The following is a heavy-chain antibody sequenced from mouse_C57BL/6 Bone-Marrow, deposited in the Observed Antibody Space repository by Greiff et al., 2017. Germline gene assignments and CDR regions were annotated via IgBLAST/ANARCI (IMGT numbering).Heavy chain of an antibody. V-gene: IGHV14-4*01. J-gene: IGHJ3*01. Sequence: VQLQQSGAELVRPGASVKLSCTASGFNIKDDYMHWVKQRPEQGLEWIGWIDPENGDTEYASKFQGKATITADTSSNTAYLQLSRLTSEDTAVYYGTTFGTSVPQVWFAYWGQGTLVTVSA. CDR1: GFNIKDDY. CDR3: TTFGTSVPQVWFAY. CDR2: IDPENGDT. D-gene: IGHD1-1*01.